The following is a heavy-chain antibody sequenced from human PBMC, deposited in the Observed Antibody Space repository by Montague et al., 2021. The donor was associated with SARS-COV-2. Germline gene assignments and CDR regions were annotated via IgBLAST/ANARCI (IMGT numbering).Heavy chain of an antibody. J-gene: IGHJ4*02. CDR2: TYYRSKWYN. CDR3: ARDGGINSRPRPHTFHY. V-gene: IGHV6-1*01. D-gene: IGHD3-10*01. CDR1: GDSVSSNSAA. Sequence: CAISGDSVSSNSAAWNWIRQSPSRGLEWLGRTYYRSKWYNDYAVSVKSRITINPDTSKNQFSLQPNSVTPEDTAVYYCARDGGINSRPRPHTFHYWGQGTLVTVSS.